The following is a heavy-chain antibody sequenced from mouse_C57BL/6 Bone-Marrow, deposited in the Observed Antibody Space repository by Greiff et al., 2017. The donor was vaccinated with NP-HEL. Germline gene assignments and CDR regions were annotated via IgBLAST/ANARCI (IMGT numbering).Heavy chain of an antibody. V-gene: IGHV5-4*01. CDR2: ISDGGSYT. J-gene: IGHJ2*01. CDR1: GFTFSSYA. CDR3: AREGYYGSSYPYYFDY. D-gene: IGHD1-1*01. Sequence: EVQGVESGGGLVKPGGSLKLSCAASGFTFSSYAMSWVRQTPEKRLEWVATISDGGSYTYYPDNVKGRFTISRDNAKNNLYLQMSHLKSEDTAMYYCAREGYYGSSYPYYFDYWGQGTTLTVSS.